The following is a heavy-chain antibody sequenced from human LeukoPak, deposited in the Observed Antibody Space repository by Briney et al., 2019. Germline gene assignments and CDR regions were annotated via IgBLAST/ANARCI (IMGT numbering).Heavy chain of an antibody. V-gene: IGHV4-4*07. D-gene: IGHD6-13*01. Sequence: SETLSLTCTVSDGSISSYYWSWMRQPAGKGLEWVGRIYPSGSTNYNPSLKRRVTMSVDTSKNQFSLKLSSVTAADTAVYYCARTSSNSWSYGMDVWGQGTTVTVSS. J-gene: IGHJ6*02. CDR2: IYPSGST. CDR3: ARTSSNSWSYGMDV. CDR1: DGSISSYY.